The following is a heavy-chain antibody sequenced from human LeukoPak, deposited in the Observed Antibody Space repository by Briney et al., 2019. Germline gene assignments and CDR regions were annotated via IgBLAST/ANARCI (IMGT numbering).Heavy chain of an antibody. CDR2: ISSSSSTI. V-gene: IGHV3-48*02. D-gene: IGHD2-2*01. CDR1: GFTFSSYS. J-gene: IGHJ3*02. CDR3: ARDRRYCSTTSCYPNAFDI. Sequence: GGSLRLSCAASGFTFSSYSMNWVRQAPGKGLEWVSYISSSSSTIYYADSVKGRITISRDNAKNSLYLQMNSLRDEDTAVYYCARDRRYCSTTSCYPNAFDIWGQGTMVTVSS.